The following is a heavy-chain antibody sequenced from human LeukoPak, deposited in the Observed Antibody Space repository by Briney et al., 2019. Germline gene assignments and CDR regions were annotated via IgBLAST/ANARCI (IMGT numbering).Heavy chain of an antibody. CDR1: GFTFSSYS. D-gene: IGHD2-2*01. V-gene: IGHV3-21*01. CDR3: TRDGKDCSSTSCSADY. CDR2: ISSSSSYI. Sequence: PGGSLRLSCAASGFTFSSYSMNWVRQAPGKGLEWVSSISSSSSYIYYADSVKGRFTISRDNAKNSLYLQMNSLRVEDTAVYFCTRDGKDCSSTSCSADYWGQGTLVTVSS. J-gene: IGHJ4*02.